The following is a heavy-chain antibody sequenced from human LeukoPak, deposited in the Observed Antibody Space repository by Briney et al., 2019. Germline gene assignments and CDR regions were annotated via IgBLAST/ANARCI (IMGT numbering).Heavy chain of an antibody. D-gene: IGHD5-18*01. V-gene: IGHV3-30-3*01. Sequence: GGSPRLSCAASGFTFSSYAMHWVRQAPGKGLEWVAVISYDGSNKYYADSVKGRFTISRDNSENIVYLQMNNLRVEDTAVYYCAGRPTGYSSGYIHWGQGTLVTVSS. CDR1: GFTFSSYA. CDR3: AGRPTGYSSGYIH. J-gene: IGHJ4*02. CDR2: ISYDGSNK.